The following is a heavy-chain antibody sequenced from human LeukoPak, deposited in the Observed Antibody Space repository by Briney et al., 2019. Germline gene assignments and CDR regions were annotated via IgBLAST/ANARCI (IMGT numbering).Heavy chain of an antibody. D-gene: IGHD6-19*01. CDR1: GDSVSSNSAA. CDR2: TYYRSKWYN. J-gene: IGHJ6*03. V-gene: IGHV6-1*01. CDR3: AREYSSGWDRLYYYYMDI. Sequence: SQTLSLTCAISGDSVSSNSAAWNWIRQSPSRGLEWLGRTYYRSKWYNDYAVSVKSRITINPDTSKNQFSLQLSSVTPEDTAVYYCAREYSSGWDRLYYYYMDIWGKGTTVTVSS.